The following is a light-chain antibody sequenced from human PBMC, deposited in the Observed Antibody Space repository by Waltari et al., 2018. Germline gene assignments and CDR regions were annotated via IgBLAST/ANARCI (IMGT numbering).Light chain of an antibody. CDR3: HQETNWSLT. Sequence: EIVLTQSPATLSLSPGERATLSCRASQSVSTSLAWYQQKPGQPPRLLIYDASHRATGIPDRFSGSGSGTDFTLIISRLEPEDAGLHFCHQETNWSLTFGPGSKLDI. CDR1: QSVSTS. J-gene: IGKJ3*01. V-gene: IGKV3D-15*01. CDR2: DAS.